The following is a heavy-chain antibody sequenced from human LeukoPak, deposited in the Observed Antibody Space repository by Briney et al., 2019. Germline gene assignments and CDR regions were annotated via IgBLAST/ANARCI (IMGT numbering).Heavy chain of an antibody. V-gene: IGHV1-8*02. J-gene: IGHJ4*02. CDR3: ARVPRRGKYYYDSSKTSQFDY. CDR1: GGTFSSYA. D-gene: IGHD3-22*01. CDR2: MNPKNGKT. Sequence: ASVKVSCKASGGTFSSYAISWVRPAPGQGLEWMGWMNPKNGKTGYAQKFQGRLTMTRDTSIRTAYMELSTLRAEDTAVYYCARVPRRGKYYYDSSKTSQFDYWGQGTLVTVSS.